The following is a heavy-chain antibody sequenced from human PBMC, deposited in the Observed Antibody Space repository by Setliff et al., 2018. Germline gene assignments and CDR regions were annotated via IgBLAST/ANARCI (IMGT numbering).Heavy chain of an antibody. Sequence: LSLTCSVSGDSLRNDYWTWIRQPPGKGLEWIGHIDPSGNTNYSPSVKSRVTISLDTSKNQLSLKLSYMTAADTAVYYCARFLDPRDGYQNSPGFDFWGQGALVTVSS. V-gene: IGHV4-59*01. CDR2: IDPSGNT. CDR3: ARFLDPRDGYQNSPGFDF. J-gene: IGHJ4*02. D-gene: IGHD2-21*01. CDR1: GDSLRNDY.